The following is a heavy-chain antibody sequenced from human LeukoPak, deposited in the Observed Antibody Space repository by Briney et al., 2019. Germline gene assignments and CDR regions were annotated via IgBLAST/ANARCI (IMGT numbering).Heavy chain of an antibody. V-gene: IGHV3-20*04. J-gene: IGHJ3*02. CDR1: GFTFDDYG. D-gene: IGHD6-19*01. CDR3: AKDSGISAWSDAFDI. Sequence: PGGSLRLSCAASGFTFDDYGMSWVRQAPGKGLEWVSGINWNGGSTGYADSVKGRFTISRDNAKNSLYLRMNRLRAEDTAVYFCAKDSGISAWSDAFDIWGQGTMVTVSS. CDR2: INWNGGST.